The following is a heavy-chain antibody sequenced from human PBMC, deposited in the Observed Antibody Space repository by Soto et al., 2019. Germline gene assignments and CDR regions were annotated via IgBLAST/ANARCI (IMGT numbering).Heavy chain of an antibody. CDR1: GYSFTRYW. V-gene: IGHV5-51*01. CDR3: ARHFVPYYYYYGMDV. Sequence: GESLTISGTCSGYSFTRYWIGWVRQMPGKGLEWMGIIYPGDSDTRYSPSLQGQVTISADKSISTAYLQWSSLKASDTAMYYCARHFVPYYYYYGMDVWGQGTTVTVSS. CDR2: IYPGDSDT. D-gene: IGHD3-3*01. J-gene: IGHJ6*02.